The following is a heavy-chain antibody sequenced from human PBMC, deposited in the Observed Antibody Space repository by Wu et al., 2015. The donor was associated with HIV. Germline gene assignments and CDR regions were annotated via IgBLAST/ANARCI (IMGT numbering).Heavy chain of an antibody. Sequence: QIQLVQSGAEVKKPGSSVKVSCKASGGSFRSYGVSWVRQAPGQGLEWMGWMNPNSGNTGYAQKFQGRVTMTRNTSISTAYMELSSLRSEDTAVYYCARGRFSRYYGSGSYYSHYFDYWGQGT. CDR1: GGSFRSYG. CDR2: MNPNSGNT. J-gene: IGHJ4*02. CDR3: ARGRFSRYYGSGSYYSHYFDY. D-gene: IGHD3-10*01. V-gene: IGHV1-8*01.